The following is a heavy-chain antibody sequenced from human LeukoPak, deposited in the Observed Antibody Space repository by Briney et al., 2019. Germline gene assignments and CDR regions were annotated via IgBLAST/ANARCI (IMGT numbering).Heavy chain of an antibody. V-gene: IGHV3-7*01. CDR2: IKQGGSEK. D-gene: IGHD6-13*01. J-gene: IGHJ4*02. CDR3: AREGISYSSIWGG. CDR1: GYSISSGYY. Sequence: PSETLSLTCAVSGYSISSGYYWGWIRQPPGKGLEWVANIKQGGSEKYYVDSVKGRFTISRDNAKNSLFLQMNSLRADDTAVYYCAREGISYSSIWGGWGQGTLVTVSS.